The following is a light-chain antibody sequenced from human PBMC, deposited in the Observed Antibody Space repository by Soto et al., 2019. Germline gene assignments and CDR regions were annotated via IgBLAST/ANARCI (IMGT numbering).Light chain of an antibody. V-gene: IGKV1-5*01. Sequence: DIQMTQSPLTVSSSVGYRVTITCLASESISGWLAWYQQKTGEDPKLLIYDDSTLESGVTSRLSGSGSETHFTLNIRRMQTEELAVYYCHQYGSSPRTFGKGHKGEI. CDR1: ESISGW. J-gene: IGKJ1*01. CDR3: HQYGSSPRT. CDR2: DDS.